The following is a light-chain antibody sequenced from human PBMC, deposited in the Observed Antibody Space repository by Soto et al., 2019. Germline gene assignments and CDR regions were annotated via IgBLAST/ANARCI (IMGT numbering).Light chain of an antibody. V-gene: IGKV3-20*01. J-gene: IGKJ1*01. CDR2: GAS. CDR1: QSVSINY. CDR3: QQYGRSSWT. Sequence: EIVLTQSPGTLSLSPGERATLSCRASQSVSINYLAWYQQKPGQAPRLLIYGASIRATGIPDRFSGSGSGTDFTLTINRLEPEDFAVYYCQQYGRSSWTFGQGTKVDIK.